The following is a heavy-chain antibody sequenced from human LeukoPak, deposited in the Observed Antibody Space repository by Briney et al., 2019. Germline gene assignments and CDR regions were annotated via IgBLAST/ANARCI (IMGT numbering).Heavy chain of an antibody. Sequence: GRSLRLSCAASGFTFSSYGMHWVRQAPGKGLERVSTISDSGGSTYYADSVKGRFTISRDNSKNTLYLQMDSLRADDAAIYYCAKSRSGSYIYDFDYWGQGTLVTVSS. V-gene: IGHV3-23*01. CDR2: ISDSGGST. CDR1: GFTFSSYG. CDR3: AKSRSGSYIYDFDY. J-gene: IGHJ4*02. D-gene: IGHD1-26*01.